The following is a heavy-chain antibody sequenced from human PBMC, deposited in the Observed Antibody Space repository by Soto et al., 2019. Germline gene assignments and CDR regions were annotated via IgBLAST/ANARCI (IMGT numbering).Heavy chain of an antibody. J-gene: IGHJ4*02. V-gene: IGHV3-30-3*01. CDR2: ISYDGSNK. Sequence: QVQLVESGGGVVQPGRSLRLSCAASGFTFSSYAMHWVRQAPGKGLEWVAVISYDGSNKYYADSVKGRFTISRDNSKNTLYRQRNSLRAEDTAVYYCARDGGDIVVVPAAMLFDYWGQGTLVTVSS. CDR3: ARDGGDIVVVPAAMLFDY. CDR1: GFTFSSYA. D-gene: IGHD2-2*01.